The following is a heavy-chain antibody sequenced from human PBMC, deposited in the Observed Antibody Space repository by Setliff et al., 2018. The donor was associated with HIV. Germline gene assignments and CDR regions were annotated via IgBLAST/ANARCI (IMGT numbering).Heavy chain of an antibody. CDR3: AREIRGPLGWFDP. Sequence: PSETLSLTCSVSGGSISSYYWSWIRQPPGKGLEWIGRIYTSGSTNYNPSLKSRVTISVDTSKNQFSLKLRSVTAADTAVYYCAREIRGPLGWFDPWGQGTLVTVSS. V-gene: IGHV4-4*08. CDR2: IYTSGST. D-gene: IGHD3-10*01. CDR1: GGSISSYY. J-gene: IGHJ5*02.